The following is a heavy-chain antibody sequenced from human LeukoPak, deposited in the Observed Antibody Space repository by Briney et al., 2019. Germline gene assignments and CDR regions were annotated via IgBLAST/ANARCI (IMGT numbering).Heavy chain of an antibody. CDR2: ISYDGSKE. V-gene: IGHV3-30-3*01. Sequence: GGSLRLSCAASGFTFSRYAMHWVRQAPGKGLEWVAVISYDGSKESYADSVKGRFTVSRDNSKNTLYLQMNSPRAEDTAVYYCARGAGYSSSWFDYWGQGTLVTVSS. D-gene: IGHD6-13*01. J-gene: IGHJ4*02. CDR3: ARGAGYSSSWFDY. CDR1: GFTFSRYA.